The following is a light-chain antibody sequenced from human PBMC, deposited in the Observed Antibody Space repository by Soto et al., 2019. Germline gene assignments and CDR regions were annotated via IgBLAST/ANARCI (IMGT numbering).Light chain of an antibody. J-gene: IGLJ3*02. V-gene: IGLV2-11*01. CDR1: SSDVGGYDY. Sequence: QSVLTQPRSVSGSPGQSVTISCTGTSSDVGGYDYVSWYQHHPGNAPKLLIYDVTRRPSGVPDRFSGSKSGNTASLTISGLQAEDEADFYCCADSGSYTSPWVFGGGTKLTVL. CDR3: CADSGSYTSPWV. CDR2: DVT.